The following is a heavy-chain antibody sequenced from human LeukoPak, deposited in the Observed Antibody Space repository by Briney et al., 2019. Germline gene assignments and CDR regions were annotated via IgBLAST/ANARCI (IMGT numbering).Heavy chain of an antibody. D-gene: IGHD4-17*01. V-gene: IGHV6-1*01. CDR3: TKDLHGDYGISY. CDR2: TYYRSKWYN. J-gene: IGHJ4*02. CDR1: GDSVSSDSAI. Sequence: PSQTLSLTCGISGDSVSSDSAIWNWIRQSPSRGLEWLGRTYYRSKWYNDYAKSVKSRIAINPDTSKNQVSPQLSSVTPEDTAVYYCTKDLHGDYGISYWGQGTLVTVSS.